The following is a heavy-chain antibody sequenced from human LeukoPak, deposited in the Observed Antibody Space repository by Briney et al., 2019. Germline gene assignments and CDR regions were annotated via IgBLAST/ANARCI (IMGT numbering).Heavy chain of an antibody. CDR1: VFTVSSNY. V-gene: IGHV3-23*01. J-gene: IGHJ4*02. CDR2: ISSGGGST. CDR3: AKQVVRSGSYVDF. Sequence: QAGGSLRLSCAASVFTVSSNYMSWVRQAPGKGLEWVSAISSGGGSTYYPDSVKGRFTISRDDSKNTLYLHMNSLRAEDTAVYYCAKQVVRSGSYVDFWGQGTLVTVSS. D-gene: IGHD1-26*01.